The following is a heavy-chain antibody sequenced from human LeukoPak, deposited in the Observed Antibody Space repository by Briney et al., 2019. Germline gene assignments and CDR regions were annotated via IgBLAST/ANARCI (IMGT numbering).Heavy chain of an antibody. Sequence: GGSLRLSCAASGFLFDDYGMSWVRQAPGKGLEWVSCINWNGGSTGYSDSVKGRFTISRDNAKNSLYLQMNSLRAEDTALYYCARASIAVAATLYYFDYRGQGTLVTVSS. CDR2: INWNGGST. D-gene: IGHD6-19*01. J-gene: IGHJ4*02. CDR1: GFLFDDYG. CDR3: ARASIAVAATLYYFDY. V-gene: IGHV3-20*04.